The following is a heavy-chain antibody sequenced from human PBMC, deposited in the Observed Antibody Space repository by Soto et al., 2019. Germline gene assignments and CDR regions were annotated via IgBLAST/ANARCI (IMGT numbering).Heavy chain of an antibody. V-gene: IGHV2-5*01. CDR1: GLSLTTSGVG. CDR2: IFWNDDE. Sequence: GPPLVNPTQTFMLTCTFSGLSLTTSGVGVGWIRQPPGKALEWLAMIFWNDDERYSPSLKSRLTITNDTSKNQVVLTMTNMDPVDTATYYCVLAGYSCGPFGYWGRGSLVTVSS. CDR3: VLAGYSCGPFGY. D-gene: IGHD5-18*01. J-gene: IGHJ4*02.